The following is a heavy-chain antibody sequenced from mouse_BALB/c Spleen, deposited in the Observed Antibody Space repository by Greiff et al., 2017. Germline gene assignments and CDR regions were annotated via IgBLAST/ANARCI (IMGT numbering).Heavy chain of an antibody. D-gene: IGHD2-2*01. CDR3: NAEGYYLDY. CDR1: GFNIKDTY. J-gene: IGHJ2*01. V-gene: IGHV14-4*02. Sequence: EVQRVESGAELVKPGASVKLSCTASGFNIKDTYMHWVKQRPEQGLEWIGWIDPENGDTEYAPKFQGKATMTADTSSNTAYLQLSSLTSEDTAVYYCNAEGYYLDYWGQGTTLTVSS. CDR2: IDPENGDT.